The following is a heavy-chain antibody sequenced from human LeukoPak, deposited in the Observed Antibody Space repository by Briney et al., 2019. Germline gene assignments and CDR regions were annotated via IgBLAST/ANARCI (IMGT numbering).Heavy chain of an antibody. Sequence: LTGRSLRLSCAASKFTFSSYGMHWVRQAPGKGLEWVAVISYDGSNKYYADSVRGRFTISRDNSKNTLYLHMNSLRPEDTAVYYCAKSRHPYNWNDGAFFDYWGQGTLVTVSS. CDR2: ISYDGSNK. D-gene: IGHD1-20*01. J-gene: IGHJ4*02. CDR1: KFTFSSYG. CDR3: AKSRHPYNWNDGAFFDY. V-gene: IGHV3-30*18.